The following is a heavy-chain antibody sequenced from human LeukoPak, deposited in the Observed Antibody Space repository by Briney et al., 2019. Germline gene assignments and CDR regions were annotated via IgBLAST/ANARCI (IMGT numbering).Heavy chain of an antibody. Sequence: SQTLSLTCAISGDSVSSNSAAWNWIRQSPSRGLEWLGRTYYRSKWYNDYAVSVKSRITINPDTSKNQFSLQLSSVTAADTAVYYCARNPFARRDAYNCFDYWGQGTLVTVSS. V-gene: IGHV6-1*01. J-gene: IGHJ4*02. D-gene: IGHD5-24*01. CDR2: TYYRSKWYN. CDR1: GDSVSSNSAA. CDR3: ARNPFARRDAYNCFDY.